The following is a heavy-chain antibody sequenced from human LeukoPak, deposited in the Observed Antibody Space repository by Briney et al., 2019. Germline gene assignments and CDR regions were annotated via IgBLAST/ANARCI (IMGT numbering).Heavy chain of an antibody. CDR3: ARLRSPVTILYYFDY. Sequence: SETLSLTCNVSGGSISSSTYCWGWIRQPPGRGLEWIGSFYCSGSTYYNPSLKSRVTISVDSSKNQFSLKLSSVTAADTAVYYCARLRSPVTILYYFDYWGQGTLVTVSS. J-gene: IGHJ4*02. D-gene: IGHD4-17*01. V-gene: IGHV4-39*01. CDR1: GGSISSSTYC. CDR2: FYCSGST.